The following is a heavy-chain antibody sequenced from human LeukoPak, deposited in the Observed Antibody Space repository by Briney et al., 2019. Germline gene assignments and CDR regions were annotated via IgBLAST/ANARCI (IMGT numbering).Heavy chain of an antibody. CDR2: IYSGGST. Sequence: PGGSLRLSCVGSGFPFNNYAMSWVRQAPGKGLEWVSVIYSGGSTYYADSVKGRFTISRDNSKNTLYLQMDSLRAEDTAVYYCARAFRIAASGSWFDPWGQGTLVTVSS. V-gene: IGHV3-53*01. CDR1: GFPFNNYA. D-gene: IGHD6-13*01. J-gene: IGHJ5*02. CDR3: ARAFRIAASGSWFDP.